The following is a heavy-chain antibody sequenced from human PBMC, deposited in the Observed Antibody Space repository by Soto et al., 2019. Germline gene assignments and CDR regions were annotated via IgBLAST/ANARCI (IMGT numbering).Heavy chain of an antibody. Sequence: EVQLLESGRGLVQPGGSLRLSCAASGFTFSSYAMSWVRQAPGKGLEWVSAISGSGGSTYYADSVKGRFTISRDNSKNTLYLQMNSLRAEDTAVYYCAKDREVVVAATDGFDYWGQGTLVTVSS. J-gene: IGHJ4*02. CDR3: AKDREVVVAATDGFDY. CDR1: GFTFSSYA. V-gene: IGHV3-23*01. D-gene: IGHD2-15*01. CDR2: ISGSGGST.